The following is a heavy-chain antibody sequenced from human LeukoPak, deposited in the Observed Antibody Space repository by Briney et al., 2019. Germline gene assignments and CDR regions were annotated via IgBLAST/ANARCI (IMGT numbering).Heavy chain of an antibody. V-gene: IGHV4-31*03. CDR2: IYYSGST. CDR3: ARGGKEQPVDTLPHFDY. D-gene: IGHD6-6*01. J-gene: IGHJ4*02. Sequence: PSQTLSLTCTVSGGSISSGGYYWSWIRQHPGKGLEWIGYIYYSGSTYYNPSLKSRVTISVDTSKNQFSLKLSSVTAADTAVYYCARGGKEQPVDTLPHFDYWGQGTLVTVSS. CDR1: GGSISSGGYY.